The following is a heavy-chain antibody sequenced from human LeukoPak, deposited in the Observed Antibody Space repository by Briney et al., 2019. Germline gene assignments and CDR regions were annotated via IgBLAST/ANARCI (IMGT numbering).Heavy chain of an antibody. Sequence: GGSLRLSCAASGFPFSSYSMNWVRQAPGRGLEWVSYITSYSSTIYYADSVKGRFTISRDDAKNSLYLQMNSLRAEDTAVYYCARGNLWFGELVYWGQGTLVTVSS. J-gene: IGHJ4*02. D-gene: IGHD3-10*01. CDR3: ARGNLWFGELVY. CDR2: ITSYSSTI. CDR1: GFPFSSYS. V-gene: IGHV3-48*04.